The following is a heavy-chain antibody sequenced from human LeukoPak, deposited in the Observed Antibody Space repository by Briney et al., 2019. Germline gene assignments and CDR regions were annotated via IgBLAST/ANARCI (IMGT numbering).Heavy chain of an antibody. Sequence: QTGGSLRLSCAASGFTFNNYAMTWVRRAPGKGLEWVSSISTSGGSTYYADSVKGRFTVSRDNSKNTLYLQMSSLRAEDTAVYYCAKARDGGIFGVVIMFDYWGQGTLVTVSS. J-gene: IGHJ4*02. V-gene: IGHV3-23*01. D-gene: IGHD3-3*01. CDR1: GFTFNNYA. CDR3: AKARDGGIFGVVIMFDY. CDR2: ISTSGGST.